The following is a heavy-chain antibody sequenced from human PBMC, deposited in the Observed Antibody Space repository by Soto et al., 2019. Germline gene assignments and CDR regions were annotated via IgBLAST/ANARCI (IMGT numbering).Heavy chain of an antibody. J-gene: IGHJ4*02. CDR3: ARGEGSGSNALGH. D-gene: IGHD3-16*01. CDR2: IQDGGSI. V-gene: IGHV3-66*01. CDR1: GFTVSNNY. Sequence: EVLLEESGGGFVQPGGSLRLSCAASGFTVSNNYMTWVRQAPVKGLEWVAVIQDGGSISYADSVSDRFTISRDNSKNTVFLEMNNLRPEDTAVYFCARGEGSGSNALGHWGQGTLVTVSS.